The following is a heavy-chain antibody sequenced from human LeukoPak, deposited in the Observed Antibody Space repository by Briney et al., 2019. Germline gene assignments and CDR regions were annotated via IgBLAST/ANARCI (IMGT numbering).Heavy chain of an antibody. CDR2: ISSSCSYI. Sequence: GGSLRLSCAASGFTFSSYSMNWVRQAPGKGLEWVSSISSSCSYIYYADSVKGRFTISRDSSKNTLYLQMNSLRAEDTAVYYCARAAYDNSGYLTLWGQGTLVTVSS. V-gene: IGHV3-21*01. CDR3: ARAAYDNSGYLTL. J-gene: IGHJ4*02. CDR1: GFTFSSYS. D-gene: IGHD3-22*01.